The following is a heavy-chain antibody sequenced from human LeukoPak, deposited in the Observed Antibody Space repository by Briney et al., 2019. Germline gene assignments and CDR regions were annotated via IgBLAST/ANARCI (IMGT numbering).Heavy chain of an antibody. V-gene: IGHV3-9*01. CDR2: ISWNSGSI. Sequence: GGSLRLSCAASGFTFDDYAMHWVRQAPGKGLEWVSGISWNSGSIGYADSVKGRFTISRDNAKNSLYLQMNSLRAEDTALYYCAKDMRVYSGGWYLVPDAFDIWGQGTMVTVSS. D-gene: IGHD6-19*01. CDR3: AKDMRVYSGGWYLVPDAFDI. J-gene: IGHJ3*02. CDR1: GFTFDDYA.